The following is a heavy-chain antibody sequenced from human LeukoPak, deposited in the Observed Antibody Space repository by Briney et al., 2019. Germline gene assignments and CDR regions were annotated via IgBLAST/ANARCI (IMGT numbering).Heavy chain of an antibody. Sequence: GGSLRLSCAASGFTFSSYAMSWVRQAPGKGLEWVSSIGGSGSGYSTYYADSVKGRFTISRDTSKNTLYLQMNSLRAEDTAVYYCAKISPLDFWSGYYTTIDYWGQGILVTVSS. J-gene: IGHJ4*02. V-gene: IGHV3-23*01. CDR1: GFTFSSYA. CDR2: IGGSGSGYST. CDR3: AKISPLDFWSGYYTTIDY. D-gene: IGHD3-3*01.